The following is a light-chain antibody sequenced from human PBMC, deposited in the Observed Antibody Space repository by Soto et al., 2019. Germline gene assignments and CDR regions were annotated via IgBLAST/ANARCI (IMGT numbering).Light chain of an antibody. CDR3: SSYGGSNHVV. J-gene: IGLJ1*01. CDR2: EVS. CDR1: SSDVGGYNY. V-gene: IGLV2-8*01. Sequence: QSVLTQPPSASGSPRQSVTISCTGTSSDVGGYNYVSWYQQHPGKAPKLMIYEVSERPSGVPDRFSGSKSSNTASLTVSWVQAEEEADYYCSSYGGSNHVVFATGTKLTVL.